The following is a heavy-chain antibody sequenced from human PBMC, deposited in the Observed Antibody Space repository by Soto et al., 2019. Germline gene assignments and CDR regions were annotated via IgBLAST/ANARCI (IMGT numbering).Heavy chain of an antibody. Sequence: QVPLVQSGAEVKKPGSSVKVSCKASGGTFSSYTISWVRQAPGQGLEWMGRIIPILGIANYAQKFQGRVTITADKSTSAAYMELSSLRSEDTAVYYCARDPKDSGYDELDYWGQGTLVTVSS. V-gene: IGHV1-69*08. D-gene: IGHD5-12*01. CDR2: IIPILGIA. CDR3: ARDPKDSGYDELDY. J-gene: IGHJ4*02. CDR1: GGTFSSYT.